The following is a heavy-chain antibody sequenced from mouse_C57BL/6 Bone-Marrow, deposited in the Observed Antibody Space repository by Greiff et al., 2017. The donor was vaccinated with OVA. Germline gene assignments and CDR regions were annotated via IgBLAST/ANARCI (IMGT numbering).Heavy chain of an antibody. CDR3: ARSTITTVVARYFDV. CDR2: INPNNGGT. J-gene: IGHJ1*03. D-gene: IGHD1-1*01. Sequence: VQLQQSGPELVKPGASVKISCKASGYTFTDYYMNWVKQSHGKSLEWIGDINPNNGGTSYNQKFKGKATLTVDKSSSTAYMELRSLTSEDSAVYYCARSTITTVVARYFDVWGTGTTVTVSS. V-gene: IGHV1-26*01. CDR1: GYTFTDYY.